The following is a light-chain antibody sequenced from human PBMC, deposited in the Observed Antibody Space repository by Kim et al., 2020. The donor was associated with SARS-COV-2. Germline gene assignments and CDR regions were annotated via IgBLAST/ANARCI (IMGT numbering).Light chain of an antibody. CDR3: SSYAGRQSGL. J-gene: IGLJ2*01. Sequence: GQSFIISCPGAISDIGAYYYFSWCHQHTAEAPQLIIFEVNTRPAGVPARFSGSKAGNTDSLTVSGLRTEDEADYFCSSYAGRQSGLFGGGTQLTVL. CDR1: ISDIGAYYY. CDR2: EVN. V-gene: IGLV2-8*01.